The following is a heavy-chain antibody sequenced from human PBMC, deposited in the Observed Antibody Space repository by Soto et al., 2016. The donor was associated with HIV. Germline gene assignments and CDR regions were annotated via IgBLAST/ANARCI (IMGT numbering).Heavy chain of an antibody. CDR3: TRWRIVPAGRYFDE. CDR1: GHTFTDKY. CDR2: INPNTGDT. V-gene: IGHV1-2*02. J-gene: IGHJ4*02. Sequence: QVQLVQSGAEVMKPGASVKVSCKASGHTFTDKYLHWVRQAPGQGLAWMGWINPNTGDTNYAQNFQGRVTMTRDTSTSTAYMELASLRSDDTAVYYCTRWRIVPAGRYFDEWGQGTLVTVSS. D-gene: IGHD2-2*01.